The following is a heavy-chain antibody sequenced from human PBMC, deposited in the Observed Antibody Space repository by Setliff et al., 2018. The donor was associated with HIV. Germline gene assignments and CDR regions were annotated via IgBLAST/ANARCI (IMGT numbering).Heavy chain of an antibody. CDR3: ARGVVVAATNYYYYMDV. CDR1: GGTFSSYA. J-gene: IGHJ6*03. CDR2: IIPIFGTA. V-gene: IGHV1-69*13. Sequence: SVKVSCKASGGTFSSYAIYWVRQAPGQGLEWMGGIIPIFGTANYAQKFQGRVTITADESTSTAYMELSSLRSEDTAVYYCARGVVVAATNYYYYMDVWGKGTTVTVSS. D-gene: IGHD2-15*01.